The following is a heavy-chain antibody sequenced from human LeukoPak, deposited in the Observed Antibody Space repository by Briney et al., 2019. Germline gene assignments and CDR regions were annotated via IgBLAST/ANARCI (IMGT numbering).Heavy chain of an antibody. CDR1: GFTFSSYS. D-gene: IGHD5-12*01. CDR3: ARSYYAVATFGY. V-gene: IGHV3-48*02. CDR2: ISSSCSTI. J-gene: IGHJ4*02. Sequence: GGSLRLSCAASGFTFSSYSMNWVRQAPGKGLEWVSYISSSCSTIYYADSVKGRFTISRDNAKNSLYLQMNSLRDEDTAVYYCARSYYAVATFGYWGQGTLVTVSS.